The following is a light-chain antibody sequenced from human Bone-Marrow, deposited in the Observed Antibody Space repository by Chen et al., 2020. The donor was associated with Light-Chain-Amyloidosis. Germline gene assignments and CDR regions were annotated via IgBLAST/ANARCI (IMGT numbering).Light chain of an antibody. CDR2: EVS. J-gene: IGLJ2*01. CDR1: SSDVGVYNS. Sequence: QSALTQPPSASGSPGQSVTISCTGTSSDVGVYNSVSWYQQHPGNAPKLMIFEVSKRPAGVPLRFFGSKSGTTASLTVSWLQAEDEADYYCCSSYAGNNRVFGGGTKLTVL. CDR3: CSSYAGNNRV. V-gene: IGLV2-8*01.